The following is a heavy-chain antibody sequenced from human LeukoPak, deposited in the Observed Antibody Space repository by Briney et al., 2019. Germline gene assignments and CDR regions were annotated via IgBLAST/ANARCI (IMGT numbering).Heavy chain of an antibody. Sequence: GSLRLSCAASGFTFSSYSMNWVRQPPGKGLEWIGEINHSGSTNYNPSLKSRVTISVDTSKNQFSLKLSSVTAADTAVYYCARGGEWYYFDYWGQGTLVTVSS. D-gene: IGHD2-8*01. V-gene: IGHV4-34*01. CDR2: INHSGST. CDR1: GFTFSSYS. CDR3: ARGGEWYYFDY. J-gene: IGHJ4*02.